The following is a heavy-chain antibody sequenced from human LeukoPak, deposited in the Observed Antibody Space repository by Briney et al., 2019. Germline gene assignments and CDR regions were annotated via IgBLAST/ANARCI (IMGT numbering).Heavy chain of an antibody. J-gene: IGHJ1*01. CDR1: GFTLSSYW. Sequence: PGGSLRLSCAASGFTLSSYWMHWVRQAPGKGMVWVSRIKSGGRTNYADSVKGRFTISRDNAKNTVSLQMNSLRAEDTGVYYCARAPSEIGGYYPEYFRHWGQGTLVIVSS. CDR3: ARAPSEIGGYYPEYFRH. D-gene: IGHD3-22*01. V-gene: IGHV3-74*01. CDR2: IKSGGRT.